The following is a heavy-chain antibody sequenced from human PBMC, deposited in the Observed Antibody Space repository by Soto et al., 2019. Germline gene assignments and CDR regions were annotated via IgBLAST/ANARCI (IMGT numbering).Heavy chain of an antibody. CDR1: GFTFSSYA. D-gene: IGHD3-3*01. J-gene: IGHJ6*02. CDR3: AKRVVIMHYYGMDV. Sequence: EVQLLESGGGLVQPGGSLRLSCAASGFTFSSYAMSWVRQAPGKGLEWVSAISGSGGSTYYADFVKGRFTISRDNSKNTLYLQMNSLRAEDTAVYYCAKRVVIMHYYGMDVWGQGTTVTVSS. CDR2: ISGSGGST. V-gene: IGHV3-23*01.